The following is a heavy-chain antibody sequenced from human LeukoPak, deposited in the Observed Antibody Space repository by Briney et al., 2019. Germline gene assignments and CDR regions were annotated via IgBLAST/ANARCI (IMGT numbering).Heavy chain of an antibody. CDR2: ISIDGTTK. CDR1: GFTFSSFA. V-gene: IGHV3-30-3*01. D-gene: IGHD5-18*01. J-gene: IGHJ6*02. Sequence: PGTSLRLSCAASGFTFSSFAFHWVRQAPAGGLEWVAVISIDGTTKFYTDSVKGRFTISRDNSKNMLYLQMNSLRAEDTAVYHCARDPAMVDGMDVWGQGTTVT. CDR3: ARDPAMVDGMDV.